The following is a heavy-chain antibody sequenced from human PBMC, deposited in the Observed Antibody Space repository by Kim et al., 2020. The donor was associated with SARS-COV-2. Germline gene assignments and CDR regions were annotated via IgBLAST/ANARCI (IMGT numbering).Heavy chain of an antibody. CDR1: GFTFSNAW. CDR2: IKSKTDGGTT. V-gene: IGHV3-15*01. D-gene: IGHD3-3*01. J-gene: IGHJ4*02. CDR3: TLMGITIFGVARGY. Sequence: GGSLRLSCAASGFTFSNAWMSWVRQAPGKGLEWVGRIKSKTDGGTTDYAAPVKGRFTISRDDSKNTLYLQMNSLKTEDTAVYYCTLMGITIFGVARGYWGQGTLVTVSS.